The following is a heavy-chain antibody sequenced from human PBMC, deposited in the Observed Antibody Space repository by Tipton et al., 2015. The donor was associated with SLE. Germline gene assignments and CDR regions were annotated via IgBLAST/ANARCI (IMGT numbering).Heavy chain of an antibody. CDR3: ARLMINRGNWFDP. CDR2: INHSGST. D-gene: IGHD3-16*01. CDR1: GGSFSGYY. J-gene: IGHJ5*02. Sequence: TLSLTCAVHGGSFSGYYWSWIRQPPGKGLEWIGEINHSGSTNYNPSLKSRVTISVDTSKNQFSLKLSSVTAADTAVYYCARLMINRGNWFDPWGQGTLVTVSS. V-gene: IGHV4-34*01.